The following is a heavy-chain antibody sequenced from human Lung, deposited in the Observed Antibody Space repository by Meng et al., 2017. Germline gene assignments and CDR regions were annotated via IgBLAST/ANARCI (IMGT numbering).Heavy chain of an antibody. J-gene: IGHJ4*02. Sequence: QVQLWQWDAGLFKLSALLSLSCVVLGVSFSDYYWSWIRQPPGKGLEWIGEINHSGSTNYNPSLESRATISVDTTQNNLSLKLSSVTAADSAVYYCARGPTTMAHDFDYWGQGTLVTVSS. CDR3: ARGPTTMAHDFDY. V-gene: IGHV4-34*01. CDR1: GVSFSDYY. CDR2: INHSGST. D-gene: IGHD4-11*01.